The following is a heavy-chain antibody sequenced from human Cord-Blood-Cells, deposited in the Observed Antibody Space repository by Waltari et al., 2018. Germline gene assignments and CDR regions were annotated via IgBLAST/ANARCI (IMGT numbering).Heavy chain of an antibody. CDR1: GFTFSSYE. J-gene: IGHJ6*02. V-gene: IGHV3-48*03. D-gene: IGHD3-10*01. Sequence: EVQLVESGGGLVQPGGSLRLSCAASGFTFSSYEMNWVRQAPGKGLEWVSYISSSGSTKYYPASVKGRFTISRDNAKNSLYLQMNSLRAEDTAVYYCARTMVQGVIGYGMDVWGQGTTVTVSS. CDR3: ARTMVQGVIGYGMDV. CDR2: ISSSGSTK.